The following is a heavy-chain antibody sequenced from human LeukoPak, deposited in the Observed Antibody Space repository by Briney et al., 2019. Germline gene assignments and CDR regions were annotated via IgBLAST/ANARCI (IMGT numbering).Heavy chain of an antibody. CDR1: GYTFTSYY. CDR2: INPSGGST. V-gene: IGHV1-46*01. Sequence: ASVTVSCKASGYTFTSYYMHWVRQAPGQGLEWMGIINPSGGSTSYAQKFQGRVTMTRDMSSSTVYMELSSLRSEDTAVYYCARDIGAYSSSPLFDYWGQGTLVTVSS. J-gene: IGHJ4*02. D-gene: IGHD6-6*01. CDR3: ARDIGAYSSSPLFDY.